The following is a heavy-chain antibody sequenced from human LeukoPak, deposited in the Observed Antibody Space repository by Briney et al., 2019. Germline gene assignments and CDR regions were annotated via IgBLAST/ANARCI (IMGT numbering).Heavy chain of an antibody. V-gene: IGHV3-30-3*01. CDR3: ARSGYYYDSSGYSRVMDY. D-gene: IGHD3-22*01. Sequence: GGSLRLSCAASGFTFSSYDMHWVRQAPGKGLEWVAVISYDGSNKYYADSVKGRFTISRDNSKNTLYLQMNSLRAEDTAVYYCARSGYYYDSSGYSRVMDYWGQGTLVTVSS. CDR1: GFTFSSYD. CDR2: ISYDGSNK. J-gene: IGHJ4*02.